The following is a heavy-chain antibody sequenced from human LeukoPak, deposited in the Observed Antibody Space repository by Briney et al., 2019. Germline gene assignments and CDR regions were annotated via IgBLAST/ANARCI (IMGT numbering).Heavy chain of an antibody. CDR2: IYYSGST. D-gene: IGHD2-15*01. CDR3: ARTSSHGGSFYVFDY. CDR1: GGSISSGGYS. Sequence: MTSETLSLTCTASGGSISSGGYSWNWFRQHPGKGLEWIGYIYYSGSTFYNPSLRSRVSISVDTSKNQISLKLTSVTAADTAVYYCARTSSHGGSFYVFDYWGQGALVTVSS. J-gene: IGHJ4*02. V-gene: IGHV4-31*03.